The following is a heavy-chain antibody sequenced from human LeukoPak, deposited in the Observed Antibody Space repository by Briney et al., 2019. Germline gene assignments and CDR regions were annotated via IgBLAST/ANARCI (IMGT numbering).Heavy chain of an antibody. J-gene: IGHJ4*02. Sequence: SETLSLTCAVYGGSFSGYHWSWIRQSPGKGLEWIGEINDSGSANYNPSLKSRITISVDTSKNQFSLKLTSVTAADTAVYYCARRAYCSSTSCYSVPTFDYWGQGTLVTVSS. D-gene: IGHD2-2*01. CDR2: INDSGSA. CDR3: ARRAYCSSTSCYSVPTFDY. V-gene: IGHV4-34*01. CDR1: GGSFSGYH.